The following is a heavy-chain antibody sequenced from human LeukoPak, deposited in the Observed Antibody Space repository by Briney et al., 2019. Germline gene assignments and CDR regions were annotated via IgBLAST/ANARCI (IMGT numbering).Heavy chain of an antibody. J-gene: IGHJ4*02. CDR2: IYYSGST. Sequence: SESLSLTCTVSGGSISSYYWSWIRQPPGKGLEWIGYIYYSGSTNYNPSLKSRVTISVDTSKNQFSLKLSSVTAADTAVFYCAGWSGRGYDLGALDYWGQGTLVTVSS. CDR1: GGSISSYY. V-gene: IGHV4-59*01. CDR3: AGWSGRGYDLGALDY. D-gene: IGHD5-12*01.